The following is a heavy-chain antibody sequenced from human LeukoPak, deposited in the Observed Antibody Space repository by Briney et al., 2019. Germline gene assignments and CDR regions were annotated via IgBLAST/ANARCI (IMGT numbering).Heavy chain of an antibody. CDR3: ARGTTYYYDSSGYR. V-gene: IGHV4-31*03. CDR2: IYYSGST. D-gene: IGHD3-22*01. J-gene: IGHJ4*02. CDR1: GGSISSGGYY. Sequence: SETLSLTCTVSGGSISSGGYYWSWIRQRPGKGLEWIGYIYYSGSTYYNPSLKSRVTISVDTSKNQFSLKLSSVTAADTAVYYCARGTTYYYDSSGYRWGQGTLVTVSS.